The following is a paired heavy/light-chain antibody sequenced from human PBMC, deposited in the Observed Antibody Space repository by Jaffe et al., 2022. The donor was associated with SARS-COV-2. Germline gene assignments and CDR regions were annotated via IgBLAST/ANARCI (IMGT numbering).Heavy chain of an antibody. Sequence: EVQLVESGGDLVQPGGSLRLSCVVSGFTFSDYWMSWVRQAPGKGLEWVANIKYDGSKKYYVGSVSGRFTISRDNAKNSLYLQMNSLRADDTAVYYCARERVGSATAADYWGQGTLVTVSS. V-gene: IGHV3-7*03. CDR1: GFTFSDYW. D-gene: IGHD6-13*01. CDR2: IKYDGSKK. CDR3: ARERVGSATAADY. J-gene: IGHJ4*02.
Light chain of an antibody. V-gene: IGKV1-33*01. CDR1: QDITKY. J-gene: IGKJ2*01. Sequence: DIQLTQSPSSLSAYVGDRVTITCQASQDITKYLNWYQQKPGKAPKLLIYDAINLQTGVPSRFSGSGSGTHFTFTITSLQPEDVATYYCQQYGTFGQGTKLEIK. CDR3: QQYGT. CDR2: DAI.